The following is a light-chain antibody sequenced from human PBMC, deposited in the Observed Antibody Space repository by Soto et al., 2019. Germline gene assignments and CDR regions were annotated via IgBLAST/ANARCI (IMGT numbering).Light chain of an antibody. J-gene: IGKJ4*01. Sequence: EIVLTQSPGTLSLSPGERATLSCRASQSVTKNYLAWYQQRLGQAPRLVISVASNRATGISDRFSGSGSGTAFILTFISLDPEDSAVYYRLQYRGLPLTFGGGTKVEI. CDR1: QSVTKNY. CDR2: VAS. V-gene: IGKV3-20*01. CDR3: LQYRGLPLT.